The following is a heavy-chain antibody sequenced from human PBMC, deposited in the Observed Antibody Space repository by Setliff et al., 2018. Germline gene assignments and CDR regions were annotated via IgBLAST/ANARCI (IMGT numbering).Heavy chain of an antibody. V-gene: IGHV4-31*03. J-gene: IGHJ3*02. D-gene: IGHD3-22*01. Sequence: PSETLSLTCTVSGGSISGGGYYWSWIRQHPRKGLEWIGYIYYSGSTNYTPSLKSRVTLSVDTSGNHFSLKLNSVTAADTAVYYCARSGYYSIDAFDIWGQGTMVTVSS. CDR1: GGSISGGGYY. CDR3: ARSGYYSIDAFDI. CDR2: IYYSGST.